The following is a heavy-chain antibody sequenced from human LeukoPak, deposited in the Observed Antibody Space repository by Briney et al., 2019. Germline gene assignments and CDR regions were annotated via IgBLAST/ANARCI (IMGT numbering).Heavy chain of an antibody. CDR2: INPNSGGT. V-gene: IGHV1-2*02. CDR3: ARRIGSSGSDFSFDP. D-gene: IGHD3-22*01. CDR1: GYTFTGYY. Sequence: GASVKVSCKASGYTFTGYYMHWVRQAPGQGLEWMGWINPNSGGTNYAQKFQGRVTMTRDTSISTACMELSRLRSDDTAVYYCARRIGSSGSDFSFDPWGQGTLVTVSS. J-gene: IGHJ5*02.